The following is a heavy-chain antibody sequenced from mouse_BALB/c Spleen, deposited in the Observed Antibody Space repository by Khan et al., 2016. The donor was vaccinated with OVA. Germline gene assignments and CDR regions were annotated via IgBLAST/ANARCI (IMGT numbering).Heavy chain of an antibody. CDR3: ARDYYRYDCYCAMDY. Sequence: QVQLKESGPGLVAPSPSLSITCTVSAFSLSSYNIHWVRQPPGKGLEWLGMIWAGGGTAYYSTLISRLNIITANSKSQVSLKMNSLQTDETAMYYCARDYYRYDCYCAMDYWGQGTSVIVSS. CDR2: IWAGGGT. CDR1: AFSLSSYN. V-gene: IGHV2-6-4*01. J-gene: IGHJ4*01. D-gene: IGHD2-14*01.